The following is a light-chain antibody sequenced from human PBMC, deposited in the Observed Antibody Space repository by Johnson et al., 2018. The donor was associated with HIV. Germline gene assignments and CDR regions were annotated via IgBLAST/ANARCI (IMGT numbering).Light chain of an antibody. J-gene: IGLJ1*01. CDR1: SSNIGNNY. V-gene: IGLV1-51*01. CDR3: GTWDISLSAGGV. CDR2: DNN. Sequence: QSVLTQPPSVSAAPGQKVTISCSGSSSNIGNNYVYWYQQLPGKAPKLLIYDNNKRPSGIPDRFSGSKSGTSATLGITRLQPGDEADYYCGTWDISLSAGGVFGPGTKVTVL.